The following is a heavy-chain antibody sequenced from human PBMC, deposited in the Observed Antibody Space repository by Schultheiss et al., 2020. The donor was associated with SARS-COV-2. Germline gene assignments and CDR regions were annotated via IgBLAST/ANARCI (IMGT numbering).Heavy chain of an antibody. CDR2: ISYDGSNK. D-gene: IGHD6-6*01. V-gene: IGHV3-30*04. Sequence: GESLKISCAASGFTFSGYAMHWVRQAPGKGLEWVAVISYDGSNKYYADSVKGRFTISRDNSKNTLYLQMNSLRAEDTAVYYCARDEQPYYSSSLDYWGQGTLVTVSS. CDR3: ARDEQPYYSSSLDY. J-gene: IGHJ4*02. CDR1: GFTFSGYA.